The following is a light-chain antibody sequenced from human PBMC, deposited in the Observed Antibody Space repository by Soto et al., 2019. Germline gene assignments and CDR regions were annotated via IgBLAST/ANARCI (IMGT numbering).Light chain of an antibody. CDR3: QQYGNSPPT. Sequence: EIVLTQSAGTLSLSPGERASRSCRASQSVSSSYLAWYQQIPGQAPRLLINDASRRATGIPDRFSGRGSGTDFTRTISRLEPEDFAVYYCQQYGNSPPTFGHGTKADIK. J-gene: IGKJ1*01. CDR1: QSVSSSY. CDR2: DAS. V-gene: IGKV3-20*01.